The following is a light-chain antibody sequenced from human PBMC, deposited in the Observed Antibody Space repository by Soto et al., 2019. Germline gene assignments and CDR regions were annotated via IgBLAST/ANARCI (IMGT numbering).Light chain of an antibody. J-gene: IGKJ4*01. CDR1: QSVSSY. V-gene: IGKV3-11*01. CDR3: QQRSNWLFT. CDR2: DAS. Sequence: EIVLTQSPVTLSLSPGEGATLSCRASQSVSSYLAWYQQKPGQAPRLLIYDASNRATGIPARFSGSGSGTDFTLTISSLEPEDFAVYYCQQRSNWLFTFGGGTKVEIK.